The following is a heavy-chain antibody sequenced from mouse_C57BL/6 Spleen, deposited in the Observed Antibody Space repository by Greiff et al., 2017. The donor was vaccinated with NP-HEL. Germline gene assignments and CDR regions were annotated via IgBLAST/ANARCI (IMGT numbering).Heavy chain of an antibody. CDR2: INPGSGGT. J-gene: IGHJ1*03. Sequence: VQLQQSGAELVRPGTSVKVSCKASGYAFTNYLIEWVKQRPGQGLEWIGVINPGSGGTNYNEKFKGKATLTADKSSSTAYMQLSILTSEDSAVYFCARVGSSPHWYFDFWGTGTTVTVSS. CDR3: ARVGSSPHWYFDF. V-gene: IGHV1-54*01. D-gene: IGHD1-1*01. CDR1: GYAFTNYL.